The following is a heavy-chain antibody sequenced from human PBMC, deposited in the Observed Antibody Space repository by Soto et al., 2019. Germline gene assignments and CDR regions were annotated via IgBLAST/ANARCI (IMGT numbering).Heavy chain of an antibody. J-gene: IGHJ6*02. V-gene: IGHV4-61*01. CDR1: GGSVSSGSYY. Sequence: XETLSLTFTVAGGSVSSGSYYWSWIRQPPGKGLEWIGYIYYSGSTNYNPSLKSRVTISVDTSKNQFSLKLSSVTAADTAVYYCARGIGWYYGMDVWGQGTTVTVSS. D-gene: IGHD6-19*01. CDR2: IYYSGST. CDR3: ARGIGWYYGMDV.